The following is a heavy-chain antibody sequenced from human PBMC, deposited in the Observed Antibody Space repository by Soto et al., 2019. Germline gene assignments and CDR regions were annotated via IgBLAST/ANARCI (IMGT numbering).Heavy chain of an antibody. CDR2: ISGSGGNT. J-gene: IGHJ4*02. CDR1: GGPFSTYP. D-gene: IGHD1-26*01. V-gene: IGHV3-23*01. CDR3: AKVPLKYSGSYFDY. Sequence: GGSLRLSCAASGGPFSTYPMSWVRQAPGKGLEWVSIISGSGGNTDYADSVKGRFTMSRDNSKNTVYLQMNSLRAEDTAVYYCAKVPLKYSGSYFDYWGQGTLVTVSS.